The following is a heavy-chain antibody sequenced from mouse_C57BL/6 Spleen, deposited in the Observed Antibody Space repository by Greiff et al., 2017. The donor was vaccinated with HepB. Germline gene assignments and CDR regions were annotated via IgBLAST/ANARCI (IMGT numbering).Heavy chain of an antibody. CDR1: GFNIKDYY. J-gene: IGHJ1*03. CDR3: TTDPYYYGSSYEYCDV. CDR2: IDPEDGDT. V-gene: IGHV14-1*01. Sequence: EVQLQQSGAELVRPGASVKLSCTASGFNIKDYYMHWVKQRPEQGLEWIGRIDPEDGDTEYAPKFQGKATMTADTSSNTAYLQLSSLTSEDTAVYYCTTDPYYYGSSYEYCDVWGTGTTVTVSS. D-gene: IGHD1-1*01.